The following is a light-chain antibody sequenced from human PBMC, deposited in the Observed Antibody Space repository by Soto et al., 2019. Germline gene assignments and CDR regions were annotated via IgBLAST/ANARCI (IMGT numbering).Light chain of an antibody. CDR1: SSTIGASSD. V-gene: IGLV1-40*01. CDR2: TAT. CDR3: QSYDSTLSGNVV. J-gene: IGLJ2*01. Sequence: QSVLTQAPSVSGAPGQTVTISCTGSSSTIGASSDVHWYQHLPGSAPKLLIFTATNRPSGVSDRFSGSKSGTSASLTITGLQAEDEGHYYCQSYDSTLSGNVVFGGGTKLTVL.